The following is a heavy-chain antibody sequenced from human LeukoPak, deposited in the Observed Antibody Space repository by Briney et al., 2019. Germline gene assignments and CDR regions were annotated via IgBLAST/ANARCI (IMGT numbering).Heavy chain of an antibody. D-gene: IGHD6-13*01. CDR1: GFTFSSYA. Sequence: PGGSLRLSCAASGFTFSSYAMHWVRQAPGKGLEWVAVISYDGSNKYYADSVKGRFTISRDNSKNTLYLQMNSLRAEDTAVYYCAREQYSSSWLDYWGQETLVTVSS. J-gene: IGHJ4*02. CDR2: ISYDGSNK. CDR3: AREQYSSSWLDY. V-gene: IGHV3-30-3*01.